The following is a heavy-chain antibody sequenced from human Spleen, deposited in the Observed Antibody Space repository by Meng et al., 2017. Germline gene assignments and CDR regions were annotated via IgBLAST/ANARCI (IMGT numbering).Heavy chain of an antibody. CDR1: GGSISSNNW. V-gene: IGHV4-4*02. J-gene: IGHJ5*02. CDR3: VRSSAWVRTGFDP. CDR2: IYHSGST. Sequence: QVQLQESGPGLVKPSGTLSLTCAVSGGSISSNNWWSWVRQPPGKGLEWIGEIYHSGSTNSNPSLKSRVTVSIDTSRNQFSLWLTSVTAADTAVYYCVRSSAWVRTGFDPWGQGTLVTVSS. D-gene: IGHD6-19*01.